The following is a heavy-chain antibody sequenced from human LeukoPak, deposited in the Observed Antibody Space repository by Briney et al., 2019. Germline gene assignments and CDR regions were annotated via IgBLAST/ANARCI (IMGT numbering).Heavy chain of an antibody. D-gene: IGHD5-12*01. J-gene: IGHJ4*02. Sequence: AGSLRLSCAASGFIFSSYSMNWVRQAPGKGLEWVSSISTTSRYKYYADSVEGRFTISRDNAKNSVYLQTNSLRAEDTAVYYCARGTSDYDHDYWGQGTLVTVSS. CDR2: ISTTSRYK. CDR3: ARGTSDYDHDY. V-gene: IGHV3-21*01. CDR1: GFIFSSYS.